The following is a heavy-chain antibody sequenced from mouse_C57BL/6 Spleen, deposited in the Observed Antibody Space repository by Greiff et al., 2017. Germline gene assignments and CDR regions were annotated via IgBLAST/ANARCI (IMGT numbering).Heavy chain of an antibody. D-gene: IGHD1-1*01. CDR1: GYTFTDYY. CDR2: INPNNGGT. J-gene: IGHJ4*01. CDR3: ARYYYGKEVYAMDY. Sequence: EVQLQQSGPELVKPGASVKISCKASGYTFTDYYMNWVKQSHGKSLEWIGDINPNNGGTSYNQKFKGKATLTVDKSSSTAYMELRSLTSEDSAVYYCARYYYGKEVYAMDYWGQGTSVTVSS. V-gene: IGHV1-26*01.